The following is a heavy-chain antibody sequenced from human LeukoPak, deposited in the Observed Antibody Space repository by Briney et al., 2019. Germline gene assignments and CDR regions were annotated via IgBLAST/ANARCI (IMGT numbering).Heavy chain of an antibody. Sequence: SVKVSCKASGGTVSKYVINWVRQAPGQGLEWLGGINPIFRTTNYAQKFQGRVTITRNTSISTAYMELSSLRSADTAVYYCARGFWSWFDPWGQGTLVTVSS. V-gene: IGHV1-69*05. CDR1: GGTVSKYV. J-gene: IGHJ5*02. CDR2: INPIFRTT. CDR3: ARGFWSWFDP. D-gene: IGHD3-3*01.